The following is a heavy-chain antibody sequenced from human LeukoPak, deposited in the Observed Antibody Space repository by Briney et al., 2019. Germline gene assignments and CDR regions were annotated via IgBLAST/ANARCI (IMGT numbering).Heavy chain of an antibody. CDR2: IYPGDSDT. CDR3: ARPLYSYGYVPYSLDY. D-gene: IGHD5-18*01. J-gene: IGHJ4*02. V-gene: IGHV5-51*01. Sequence: GESLKISCKGSGYSFTSYWIGWVRQMPGKGLEWMGIIYPGDSDTRYSQSFQGQVTISADKSISTAYLQWSSLTASDTAMYYCARPLYSYGYVPYSLDYWGQGTLVTVSS. CDR1: GYSFTSYW.